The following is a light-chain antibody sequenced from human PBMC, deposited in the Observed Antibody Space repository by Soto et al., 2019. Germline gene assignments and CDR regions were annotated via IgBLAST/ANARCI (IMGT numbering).Light chain of an antibody. J-gene: IGLJ2*01. CDR1: NSNIGAGYD. CDR3: QSYDGSLSGSVV. V-gene: IGLV1-40*01. CDR2: SNN. Sequence: QSVLTQPPSLSGAPGQRVSISCTGTNSNIGAGYDVPWYQQVPGTAPKLLIYSNNNRLSGVPDRFSGSKSGTSASLAITGLQAEDEADYYCQSYDGSLSGSVVFGGGTKVTVL.